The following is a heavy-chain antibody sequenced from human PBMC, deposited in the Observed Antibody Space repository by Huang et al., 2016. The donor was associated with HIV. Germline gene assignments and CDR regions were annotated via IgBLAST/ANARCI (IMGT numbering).Heavy chain of an antibody. CDR2: IKKDETEK. V-gene: IGHV3-7*01. Sequence: VESGGRSVQPGGSIRLSCVGSTFTFGAYWMRWVRQPRGKGVEWVAKIKKDETEKYYVDSVKGRFNISRDNAKKVLFLEMDALRVEDTAIYFCATKTAGMDIWGQGTTVSVSS. CDR1: TFTFGAYW. CDR3: ATKTAGMDI. J-gene: IGHJ6*02.